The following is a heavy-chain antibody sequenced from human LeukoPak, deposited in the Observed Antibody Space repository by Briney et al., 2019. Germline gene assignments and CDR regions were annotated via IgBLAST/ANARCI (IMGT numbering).Heavy chain of an antibody. J-gene: IGHJ3*02. CDR3: ARVTAWQHLRDAFDI. CDR2: VNHSGST. D-gene: IGHD6-13*01. Sequence: SETLSLTCAVYGGSFSGYYWSWIRQPPGKGLEWIGEVNHSGSTNYNPSLKSRVTISVDTSKNQFSLKLSSVTAADTAVYYCARVTAWQHLRDAFDIWGQGTMVTVSS. V-gene: IGHV4-34*01. CDR1: GGSFSGYY.